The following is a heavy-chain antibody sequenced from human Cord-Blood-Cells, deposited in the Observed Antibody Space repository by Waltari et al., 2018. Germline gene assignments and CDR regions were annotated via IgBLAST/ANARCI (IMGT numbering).Heavy chain of an antibody. CDR2: IYSGGST. CDR3: ARGKYDSSGYSPDY. CDR1: GFTVSSHY. J-gene: IGHJ4*02. Sequence: EVQMVESGGGLIQPGGSLRLSCAASGFTVSSHYMTWVRQAPGKGLEWVSVIYSGGSTYYADSVKGRFTISRDNSKNTLYLQMNSLRAEDTAVYYCARGKYDSSGYSPDYWGQGTLVTVSS. V-gene: IGHV3-53*01. D-gene: IGHD3-22*01.